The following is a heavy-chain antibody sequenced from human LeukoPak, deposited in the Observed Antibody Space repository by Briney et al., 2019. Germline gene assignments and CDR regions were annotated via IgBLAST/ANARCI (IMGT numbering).Heavy chain of an antibody. J-gene: IGHJ4*02. Sequence: GGSLRLSCAASGFTFSSYGMHWVRQAPGKGLEWVAVIWYDGSNKYYADSVKGRFTISRDNSKNTLYLQMNSLRAEDTAVYYCARGPTPYSGSYFRYWGQGTLVTVSS. CDR1: GFTFSSYG. D-gene: IGHD1-26*01. V-gene: IGHV3-33*01. CDR2: IWYDGSNK. CDR3: ARGPTPYSGSYFRY.